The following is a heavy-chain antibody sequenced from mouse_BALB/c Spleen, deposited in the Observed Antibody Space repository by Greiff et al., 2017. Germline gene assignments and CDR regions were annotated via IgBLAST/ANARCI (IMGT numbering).Heavy chain of an antibody. CDR3: ASRDYGSRY. V-gene: IGHV14-3*02. Sequence: VQLQQSGAELVKPGASVKLSCTASGFNINDTYMHWVKQRPEQGLEWIGRIDPANGNTKYDPKFQGKATITADTSSNTAYLQLSSLTSEDTVVYYCASRDYGSRYWGQGTTLTVSA. J-gene: IGHJ2*01. CDR1: GFNINDTY. CDR2: IDPANGNT. D-gene: IGHD1-1*01.